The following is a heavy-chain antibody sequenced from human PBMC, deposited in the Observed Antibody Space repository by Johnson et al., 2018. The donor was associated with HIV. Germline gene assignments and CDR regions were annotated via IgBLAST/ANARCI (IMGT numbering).Heavy chain of an antibody. Sequence: VRLVESGGGLVQPGGSLRLSCAASGFTFSSYAMSWVRQAPGKGLEWVSAISGSGGSTYSVDSVKGRFTISRDNSKNTLYLQMNSLRAEDTAVYYCAKGDRYNWNYVSAFDIWGQGTMVTVSS. CDR2: ISGSGGST. CDR3: AKGDRYNWNYVSAFDI. J-gene: IGHJ3*02. CDR1: GFTFSSYA. D-gene: IGHD1-7*01. V-gene: IGHV3-23*04.